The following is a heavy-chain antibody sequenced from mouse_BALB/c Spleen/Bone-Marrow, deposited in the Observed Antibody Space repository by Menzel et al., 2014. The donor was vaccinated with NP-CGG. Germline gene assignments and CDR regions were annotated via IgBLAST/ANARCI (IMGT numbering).Heavy chain of an antibody. CDR1: GYTFTSYW. J-gene: IGHJ2*01. CDR3: ARINGYDY. CDR2: MDPNTGHT. Sequence: VKLQESGAELVKPGASVKLSCKASGYTFTSYWMHWVKQRPGQGLEWIGEMDPNTGHTDYNKKFKSQVSLTVDKSSSTAYMHLSSLTSEDSAVYYCARINGYDYWGQGTTLTVSS. V-gene: IGHV1S81*02. D-gene: IGHD2-2*01.